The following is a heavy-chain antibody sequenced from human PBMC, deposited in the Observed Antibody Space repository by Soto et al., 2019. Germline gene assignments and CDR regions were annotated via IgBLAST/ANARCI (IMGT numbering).Heavy chain of an antibody. J-gene: IGHJ4*02. D-gene: IGHD3-22*01. CDR1: GYTFTSYY. CDR2: INPSGGST. CDR3: ATEVDAYYYDSSGGLFDY. V-gene: IGHV1-46*01. Sequence: GASVKVSCKASGYTFTSYYMHWVRQAPGQGLEWMGIINPSGGSTSYAQKFQGRVTMTRDTSTSTVYMELSSLRSEDTAVYYCATEVDAYYYDSSGGLFDYWGQGTLVNVSS.